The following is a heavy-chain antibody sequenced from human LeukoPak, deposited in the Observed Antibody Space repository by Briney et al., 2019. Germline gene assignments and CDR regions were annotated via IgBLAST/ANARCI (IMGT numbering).Heavy chain of an antibody. D-gene: IGHD5-18*01. CDR1: GYTFTDYW. CDR2: IYPGDSDT. J-gene: IGHJ4*02. CDR3: ARGYRYPTGYFDY. V-gene: IGHV5-51*01. Sequence: GESLKISCQASGYTFTDYWIGWVRQMPGKGLEWMGIIYPGDSDTRYSPSFQGQVTISADKSISTAYLQWSSLKASDTAMYYCARGYRYPTGYFDYWGQGTLVTVSS.